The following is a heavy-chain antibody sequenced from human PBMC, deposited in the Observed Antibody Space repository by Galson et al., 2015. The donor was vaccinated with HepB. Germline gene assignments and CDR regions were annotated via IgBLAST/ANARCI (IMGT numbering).Heavy chain of an antibody. CDR2: VDPEDGET. D-gene: IGHD1-26*01. V-gene: IGHV1-69-2*01. CDR1: GYTFTDYY. J-gene: IGHJ4*02. CDR3: ATDPGLSGSTGGWTGIDY. Sequence: VKVSCKVSGYTFTDYYMHWVQQAPGKGLEWMGLVDPEDGETIYAEKFQGRVTITADTSTDTAYMELSSLRSEDTAVYYCATDPGLSGSTGGWTGIDYWGQGTLVTVSS.